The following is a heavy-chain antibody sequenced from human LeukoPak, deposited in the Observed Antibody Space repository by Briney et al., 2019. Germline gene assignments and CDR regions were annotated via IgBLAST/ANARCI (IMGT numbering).Heavy chain of an antibody. CDR3: ARIVTMTAVTYSNFYYYMDV. CDR2: IKYSGST. D-gene: IGHD4-17*01. V-gene: IGHV4-34*01. Sequence: SETLSLTCAVYNGSLSGYYWSWIRQPPGKGLECIGEIKYSGSTYYNPSLKSRVTISVDTSKNQFSLELSSVTAADTAVYYCARIVTMTAVTYSNFYYYMDVWGKGTTVTVSS. CDR1: NGSLSGYY. J-gene: IGHJ6*03.